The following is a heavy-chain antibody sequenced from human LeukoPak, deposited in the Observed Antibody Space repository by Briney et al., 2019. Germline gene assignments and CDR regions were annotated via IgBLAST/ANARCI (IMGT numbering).Heavy chain of an antibody. CDR3: ARRARYHSSFPLDF. D-gene: IGHD6-13*01. CDR1: GFIFNTYW. J-gene: IGHJ4*02. Sequence: GESLKISCKGSGFIFNTYWICWVRQMPGKGLEWMGIVDPTDSDVDYSPSFQGHVTISSDTSTSTVYLQWSSLKASDTAVYYCARRARYHSSFPLDFWGQGTQVIVSS. V-gene: IGHV5-10-1*01. CDR2: VDPTDSDV.